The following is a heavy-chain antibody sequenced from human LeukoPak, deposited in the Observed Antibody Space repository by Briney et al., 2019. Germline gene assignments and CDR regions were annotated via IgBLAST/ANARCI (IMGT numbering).Heavy chain of an antibody. D-gene: IGHD2-15*01. CDR1: GGSISSSSYY. Sequence: SETLSLTCTVSGGSISSSSYYWGWIRQPPGKGLEWIGSIYYSGSTYYNPSLKSRVTISVDTSKNQFSPKLSSVAAADTAVYYCARAKCYGNFDYWGQGTLVTVSS. J-gene: IGHJ4*02. CDR3: ARAKCYGNFDY. V-gene: IGHV4-39*01. CDR2: IYYSGST.